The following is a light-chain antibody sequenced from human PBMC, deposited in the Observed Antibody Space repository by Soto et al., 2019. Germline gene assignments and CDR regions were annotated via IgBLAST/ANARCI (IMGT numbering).Light chain of an antibody. CDR2: DAS. Sequence: EIFFTRSPATLSLSPVERATLSCMASQSVNKYLVWYQQKPGQAPRLLIYDASKRATGTPHRFSGSGSGTDFTLTISRLEPEDFAVYYCQRYGSSVVTFGQGTRLEIK. V-gene: IGKV3-20*01. J-gene: IGKJ5*01. CDR1: QSVNKY. CDR3: QRYGSSVVT.